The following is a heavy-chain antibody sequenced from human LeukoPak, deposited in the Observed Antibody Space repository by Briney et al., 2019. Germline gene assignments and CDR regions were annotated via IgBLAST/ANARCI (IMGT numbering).Heavy chain of an antibody. CDR1: GFTVSSNY. V-gene: IGHV3-53*01. D-gene: IGHD3-22*01. Sequence: GGSLRLSCAASGFTVSSNYMSWVRQAPGKGLEWVSVLYNDDSTYYADSVKGRFTISRDDSKNTLFLQMNSLRAEDTAVYYCARLYDSSGSSIWGQGTMVTVSS. CDR2: LYNDDST. J-gene: IGHJ3*02. CDR3: ARLYDSSGSSI.